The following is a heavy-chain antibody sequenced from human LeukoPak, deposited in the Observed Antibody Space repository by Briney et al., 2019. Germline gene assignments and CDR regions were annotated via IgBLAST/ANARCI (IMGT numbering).Heavy chain of an antibody. CDR1: GFTFSSYA. CDR3: VKERGVLRYFDWLLSKRPQDAFDI. CDR2: ISSNGGST. V-gene: IGHV3-64D*06. D-gene: IGHD3-9*01. J-gene: IGHJ3*02. Sequence: GGSLRPSCSASGFTFSSYAMHWVRQAPGKGLEYVSAISSNGGSTYYADSVKGRFTISRDNSKNTLDLQMSSLRAEDTAVYYCVKERGVLRYFDWLLSKRPQDAFDIWGQGTMVTVSS.